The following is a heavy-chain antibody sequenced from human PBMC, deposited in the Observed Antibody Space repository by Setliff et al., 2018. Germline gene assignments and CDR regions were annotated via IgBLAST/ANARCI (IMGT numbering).Heavy chain of an antibody. CDR1: GFTFSSYG. CDR2: IRYDGSNK. V-gene: IGHV3-30*02. J-gene: IGHJ4*02. D-gene: IGHD3-22*01. Sequence: GSLRLSCAASGFTFSSYGMHWVRQAPGKGLEWVAFIRYDGSNKYYADSVKGRFTISRDNSKNTLYLQMNSLRAEDTAVYYCAKGPYYYDSSGYLSYWGQGTLVTV. CDR3: AKGPYYYDSSGYLSY.